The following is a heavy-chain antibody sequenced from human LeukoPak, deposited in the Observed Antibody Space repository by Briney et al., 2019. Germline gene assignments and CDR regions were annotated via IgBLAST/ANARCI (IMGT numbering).Heavy chain of an antibody. D-gene: IGHD6-13*01. Sequence: GESLKTSCKGSGYSFTSYWIGWVRQMPGKGLEWMGIIFPGDSDTRYSPSFQGQVTISVDKSISTAYLQWSSLKASDTAMYYCARRSDYSSSWFYHYWGQGTLVTVSS. CDR3: ARRSDYSSSWFYHY. V-gene: IGHV5-51*01. J-gene: IGHJ4*02. CDR2: IFPGDSDT. CDR1: GYSFTSYW.